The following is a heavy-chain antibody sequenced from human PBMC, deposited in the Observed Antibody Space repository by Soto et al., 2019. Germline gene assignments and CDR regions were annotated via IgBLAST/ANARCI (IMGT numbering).Heavy chain of an antibody. CDR1: GFTFSSYA. CDR3: VKEANPFINTLVVLIFDY. J-gene: IGHJ4*02. D-gene: IGHD3-22*01. CDR2: ISYDGSNK. Sequence: GGYLRLSWAASGFTFSSYAMHWVRQAPGKGLEWVAVISYDGSNKYYADSVKGRFPISRDNSKNTLYLQMNSLRAEDTAVYYCVKEANPFINTLVVLIFDYWGQGTQVTVSS. V-gene: IGHV3-30-3*01.